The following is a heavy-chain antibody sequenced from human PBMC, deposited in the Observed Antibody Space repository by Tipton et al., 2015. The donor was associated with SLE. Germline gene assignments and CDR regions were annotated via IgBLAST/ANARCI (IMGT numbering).Heavy chain of an antibody. V-gene: IGHV4-39*07. CDR3: ARPRYDILTGYFDY. CDR1: GGSISSYY. J-gene: IGHJ4*02. CDR2: IYYSGRT. Sequence: TLSLTCTVSGGSISSYYWGWIRQPPGKGLEWIGSIYYSGRTYYNPSLKSRVTISVGTSKNQFSLKLSSVTAADTAVYYCARPRYDILTGYFDYWGQGTLVTVSS. D-gene: IGHD3-9*01.